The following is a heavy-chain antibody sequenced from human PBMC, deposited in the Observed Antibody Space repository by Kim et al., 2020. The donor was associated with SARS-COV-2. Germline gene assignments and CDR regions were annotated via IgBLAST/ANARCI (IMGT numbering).Heavy chain of an antibody. J-gene: IGHJ6*02. V-gene: IGHV3-11*05. Sequence: GGSLRLSCAASGFTFSDYYMSWIRQAPGKGLEWVSYISSSSSYTNYADSVKGRFTISRDNAKNSLYLQMNSLRPEDTAVYYCARVGYDYVWGSYRDYYYYYGMDVWGQGTTVTVSS. CDR1: GFTFSDYY. D-gene: IGHD3-16*02. CDR2: ISSSSSYT. CDR3: ARVGYDYVWGSYRDYYYYYGMDV.